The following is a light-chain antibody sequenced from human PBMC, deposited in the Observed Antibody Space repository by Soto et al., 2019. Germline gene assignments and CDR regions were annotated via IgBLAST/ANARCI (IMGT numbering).Light chain of an antibody. CDR1: SGHSNYA. CDR3: QTWGPGIRV. J-gene: IGLJ2*01. CDR2: VNNDGSH. V-gene: IGLV4-69*01. Sequence: QLVLTQSPSASASLGASVTLTCTLTSGHSNYAIAWHQLQPGKGPRFLMRVNNDGSHIKGDGIPDRFSGSSSGAERYLTISSLQSEDEADYYCQTWGPGIRVFGGGTKLTVL.